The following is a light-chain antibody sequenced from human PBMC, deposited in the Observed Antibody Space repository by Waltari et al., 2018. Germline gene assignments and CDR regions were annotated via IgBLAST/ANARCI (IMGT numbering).Light chain of an antibody. CDR2: GAS. CDR1: QSVRNN. V-gene: IGKV3-15*01. J-gene: IGKJ1*01. CDR3: QQYNNWPPWT. Sequence: EIVMTQSPATLSVSPGERATLSCRASQSVRNNLVWYQQKAGQAPRLLIYGASTSVTGIPARFSGSGSGREVTLTISSLQSEDFSVYYCQQYNNWPPWTFGQGTKVEIK.